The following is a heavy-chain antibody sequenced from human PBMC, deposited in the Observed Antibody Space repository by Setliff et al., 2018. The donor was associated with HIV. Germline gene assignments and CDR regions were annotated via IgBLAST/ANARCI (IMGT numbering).Heavy chain of an antibody. J-gene: IGHJ6*02. CDR2: FSYTDEPYINYLE. CDR3: ARGHCSGTNCYGVDYYGMDV. CDR1: GVSVRSGDH. D-gene: IGHD2-2*01. Sequence: NPSETLSLTCTVSGVSVRSGDHWSWVRQAPGKGLEWIGYFSYTDEPYINYLEYFNSSLKNRLAITLDKPRNQFSLKLTSVTAADTAVYYCARGHCSGTNCYGVDYYGMDVWGQGTTVTVSS. V-gene: IGHV4-30-4*01.